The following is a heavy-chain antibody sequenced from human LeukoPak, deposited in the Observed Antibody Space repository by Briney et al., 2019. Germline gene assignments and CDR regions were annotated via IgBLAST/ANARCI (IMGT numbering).Heavy chain of an antibody. CDR1: GYTFTSYG. D-gene: IGHD6-13*01. V-gene: IGHV1-18*01. CDR2: ISAYNGNT. CDR3: ARGTSYSSSWSFDY. Sequence: ASVKVSCKASGYTFTSYGVSWVRQAPGQGLEWMGWISAYNGNTNYAQKLQGRVTMTTDTSTSTAYMELRSLRSDDTAVYYCARGTSYSSSWSFDYWGQGTLVTVSS. J-gene: IGHJ4*02.